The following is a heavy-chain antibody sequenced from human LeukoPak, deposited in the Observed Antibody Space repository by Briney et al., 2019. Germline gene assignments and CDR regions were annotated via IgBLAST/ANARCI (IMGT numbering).Heavy chain of an antibody. CDR1: GDSVCRNSPA. V-gene: IGHV6-1*01. Sequence: SKTLSPSWAISGDSVCRNSPALNWLRHSPSRGLGRLGMSYCRSKWYSDYAVSVKSRITISPDTSKNQFSLQLTSVTPEDTAVYYCAREAGQQLPLDYWGQGTLVTVSS. CDR2: SYCRSKWYS. CDR3: AREAGQQLPLDY. J-gene: IGHJ4*02. D-gene: IGHD6-13*01.